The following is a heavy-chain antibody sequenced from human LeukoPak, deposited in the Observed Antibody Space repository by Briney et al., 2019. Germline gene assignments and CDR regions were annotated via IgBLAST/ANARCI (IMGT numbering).Heavy chain of an antibody. CDR1: GFTFSSYA. CDR2: ISGSGGST. V-gene: IGHV3-23*01. D-gene: IGHD6-19*01. CDR3: ARDTSSGWYRWFDP. Sequence: PGGSLRLSCAASGFTFSSYAMSWVRQAPGKGLEWVSAISGSGGSTYYADSVKGRFTISRDNSKNTLYLQMNSLRAEDTAVYYCARDTSSGWYRWFDPWGQGTLVTVSS. J-gene: IGHJ5*02.